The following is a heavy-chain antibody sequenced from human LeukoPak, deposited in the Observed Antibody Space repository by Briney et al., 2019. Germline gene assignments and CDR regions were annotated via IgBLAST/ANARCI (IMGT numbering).Heavy chain of an antibody. CDR3: ARGSGSYPYYFDY. J-gene: IGHJ4*02. Sequence: SETLSLTCTVSGGSISTYYWSWIRQPPGKGLEWIGYIYYSGSTNYNPSLKSRVTISVDTSKDQFSLKLSSVTAADTAVYYCARGSGSYPYYFDYWGQGTLVTVS. D-gene: IGHD1-26*01. V-gene: IGHV4-59*01. CDR1: GGSISTYY. CDR2: IYYSGST.